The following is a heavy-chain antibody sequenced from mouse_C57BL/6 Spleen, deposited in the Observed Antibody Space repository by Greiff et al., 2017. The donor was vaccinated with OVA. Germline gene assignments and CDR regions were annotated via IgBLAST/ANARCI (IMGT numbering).Heavy chain of an antibody. Sequence: EVQLQQSGPELVKPGASVKISCKASGYSFTDHNMNWVKQSNGKSLEWIGVINPNYGTTSYNQKFKGKATLTVDQSSSTAYMQLNSLTSEDSAVYYCATQTAQAGAWFAYWGQGTLVTVSA. D-gene: IGHD3-2*02. J-gene: IGHJ3*01. CDR2: INPNYGTT. V-gene: IGHV1-39*01. CDR3: ATQTAQAGAWFAY. CDR1: GYSFTDHN.